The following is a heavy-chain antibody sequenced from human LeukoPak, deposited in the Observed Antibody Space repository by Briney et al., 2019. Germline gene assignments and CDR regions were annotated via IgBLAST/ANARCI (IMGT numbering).Heavy chain of an antibody. CDR2: FYHSGGT. V-gene: IGHV4-59*01. CDR3: ARSLSSSRFPLWKY. CDR1: GGSTSSYY. D-gene: IGHD6-13*01. J-gene: IGHJ4*02. Sequence: SETLSLTCTVSGGSTSSYYLSWMRQLPGKGLEWIGYFYHSGGTNYNPSLQGRVTMSIDTSKNQFSLKLTPVTAADTAVYYCARSLSSSRFPLWKYWGQGTLVAVSS.